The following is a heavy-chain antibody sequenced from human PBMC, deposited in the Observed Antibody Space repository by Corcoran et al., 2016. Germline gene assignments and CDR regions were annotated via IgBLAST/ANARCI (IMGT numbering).Heavy chain of an antibody. CDR3: ARVEMGDYYYYGMDV. J-gene: IGHJ6*02. D-gene: IGHD3-16*01. CDR1: GGSFSGYY. V-gene: IGHV4-34*01. Sequence: QVQLQQWGAGLLKPSETLSLTCAVYGGSFSGYYWSWIRQPPGKGLEWIGEINHSGSTNYNPSLKSRVTISVDTSKNQFSLKLSSVTAADTAVYYCARVEMGDYYYYGMDVWGQGTTVTVSS. CDR2: INHSGST.